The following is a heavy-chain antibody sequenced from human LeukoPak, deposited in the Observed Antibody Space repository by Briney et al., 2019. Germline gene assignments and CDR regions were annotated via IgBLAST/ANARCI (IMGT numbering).Heavy chain of an antibody. CDR1: GGSISSYY. CDR3: ARDKYSSSWYGMDV. CDR2: IYYSGST. J-gene: IGHJ6*02. Sequence: SETLSLTCTVSGGSISSYYWSWIRQPPGKGLEWLGYIYYSGSTNYNPSLKSRVTISVDTSKNQFSLKLSSVTAADTAVYYCARDKYSSSWYGMDVWGQGTTVTVSS. D-gene: IGHD6-13*01. V-gene: IGHV4-59*01.